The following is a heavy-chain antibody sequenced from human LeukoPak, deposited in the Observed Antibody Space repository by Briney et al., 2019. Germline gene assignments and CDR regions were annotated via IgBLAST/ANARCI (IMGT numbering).Heavy chain of an antibody. J-gene: IGHJ4*02. CDR3: TRARGYSYGSADYYFDY. CDR2: IRSNTYGGTT. CDR1: GFTFGYYA. V-gene: IGHV3-49*04. Sequence: GGSLRLSCTGSGFTFGYYAMSWVRQAPGKGLDWVGFIRSNTYGGTTEYAASVKGRFTISRDDSKSIGYLQMNSLKTEDTAVYYCTRARGYSYGSADYYFDYWGQGTLVTVSS. D-gene: IGHD5-18*01.